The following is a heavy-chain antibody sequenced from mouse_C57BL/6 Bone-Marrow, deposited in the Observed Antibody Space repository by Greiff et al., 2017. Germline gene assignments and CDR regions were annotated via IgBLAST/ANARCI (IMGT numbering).Heavy chain of an antibody. CDR2: IHPNSGST. CDR1: GYTFTSYW. D-gene: IGHD2-4*01. CDR3: ARGDDYDRYARDY. Sequence: QVQLQQPGAELVKPGASVKLSCKASGYTFTSYWMHWVKQRPGQGLEWIGMIHPNSGSTNYNEKFKSKDTLTVDKSSSTAYMQLSSLTSEDSAVYYCARGDDYDRYARDYWGQGTSVTVSS. V-gene: IGHV1-64*01. J-gene: IGHJ4*01.